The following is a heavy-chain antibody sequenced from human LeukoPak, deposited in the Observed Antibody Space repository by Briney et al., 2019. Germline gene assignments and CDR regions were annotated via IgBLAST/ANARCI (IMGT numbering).Heavy chain of an antibody. CDR2: IRYDGSNK. J-gene: IGHJ3*02. Sequence: GGPLRLSCAASGFTFSSYGMHWVRQAPGKGLEWVAFIRYDGSNKYYADSVKGRFTISRDNSKNTLYLQMNSLRAEDTAVYYCARDSWGYDAFDIWGQGTMVTVSS. CDR1: GFTFSSYG. CDR3: ARDSWGYDAFDI. V-gene: IGHV3-30*02. D-gene: IGHD6-13*01.